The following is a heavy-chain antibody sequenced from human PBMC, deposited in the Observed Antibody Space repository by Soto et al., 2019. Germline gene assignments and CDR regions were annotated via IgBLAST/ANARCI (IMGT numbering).Heavy chain of an antibody. CDR1: GDTFSKIV. V-gene: IGHV1-3*01. J-gene: IGHJ5*02. Sequence: QVLLVQSGPEVTDPGASVKISCKASGDTFSKIVVHWVRQAPGQRPEWMGWINADKGNTKYSQKFQDRLTFTRDTSATTAYMELTSLTSEDTAVYYCVADRPGRIVLFSAGPERGGFDTWGQGTLVIVTS. CDR3: VADRPGRIVLFSAGPERGGFDT. D-gene: IGHD6-25*01. CDR2: INADKGNT.